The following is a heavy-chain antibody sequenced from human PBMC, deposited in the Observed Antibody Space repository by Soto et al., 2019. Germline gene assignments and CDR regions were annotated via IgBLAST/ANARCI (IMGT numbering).Heavy chain of an antibody. J-gene: IGHJ4*02. D-gene: IGHD3-22*01. CDR2: ISYDGSNK. Sequence: QVQLVESGGGVVQPGRSLRLSCAASGFTFSSYAMHWVRQAPGKGLEWVAVISYDGSNKYYADSVKGRFTISRDNSKNTXXLQMNSLRAEDTAVYYCARATYYDSSGYYDTPSDYWGQGTLVTVSS. CDR3: ARATYYDSSGYYDTPSDY. V-gene: IGHV3-30-3*01. CDR1: GFTFSSYA.